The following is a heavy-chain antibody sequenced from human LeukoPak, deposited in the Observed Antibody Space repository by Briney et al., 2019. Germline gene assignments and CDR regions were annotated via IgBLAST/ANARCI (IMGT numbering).Heavy chain of an antibody. J-gene: IGHJ4*02. V-gene: IGHV3-21*01. CDR2: ISSSSSYI. D-gene: IGHD1-26*01. Sequence: GGSLRLSCAASGFTFSSYSMNWVRQAPGKGLEWVSSISSSSSYIYYADSVKGRFTISRDNAKNSLYLQINSLRAEDTAVYYCARGRSGSYYVSWGQGTLVTVSS. CDR1: GFTFSSYS. CDR3: ARGRSGSYYVS.